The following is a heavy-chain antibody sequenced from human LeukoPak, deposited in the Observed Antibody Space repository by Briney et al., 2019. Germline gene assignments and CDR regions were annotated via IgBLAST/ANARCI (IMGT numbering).Heavy chain of an antibody. CDR2: IYYSGST. V-gene: IGHV4-39*01. J-gene: IGHJ4*02. CDR3: ARLHSPFGVVTSYFDY. CDR1: GGSISSSSYY. Sequence: SETLSLTCTVSGGSISSSSYYWGWIRQPPGKGLEWIGNIYYSGSTYYSPSLKSRVTISVDTSKNQFSLELSSVTAADTAVYYCARLHSPFGVVTSYFDYWGQGTLVTVSS. D-gene: IGHD3-3*01.